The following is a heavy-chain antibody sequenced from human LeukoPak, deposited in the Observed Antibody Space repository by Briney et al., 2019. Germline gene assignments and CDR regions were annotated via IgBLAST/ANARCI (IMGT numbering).Heavy chain of an antibody. CDR3: ARVSVERWELGWFDP. CDR1: GGTFSSYA. CDR2: IIPILGIA. V-gene: IGHV1-69*04. Sequence: ASVKVSCKASGGTFSSYAISWVRQAPGQGLEWMGRIIPILGIANYAQKFQGRVTITADESTSTAYMELSSLRSEDTAVYYCARVSVERWELGWFDPWGQGTLVTVSS. D-gene: IGHD1-26*01. J-gene: IGHJ5*02.